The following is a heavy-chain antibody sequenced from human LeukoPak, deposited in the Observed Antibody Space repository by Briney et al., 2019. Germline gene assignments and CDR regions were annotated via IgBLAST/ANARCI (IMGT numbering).Heavy chain of an antibody. J-gene: IGHJ4*02. CDR2: IKRNTQGATT. Sequence: GGSLRLSCATSGFTFNLPWMSSFRQAPGKGLEWVGRIKRNTQGATTDYAAAVKGRFTISRDDSKNTLYLQMNSLEIEDTGVYYCTTHPGYESYWGQGTLVTVSS. D-gene: IGHD2-15*01. CDR1: GFTFNLPW. CDR3: TTHPGYESY. V-gene: IGHV3-15*01.